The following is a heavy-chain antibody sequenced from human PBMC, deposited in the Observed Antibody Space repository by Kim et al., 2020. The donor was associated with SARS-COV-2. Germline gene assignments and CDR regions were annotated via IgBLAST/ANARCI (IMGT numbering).Heavy chain of an antibody. Sequence: GGSLRLSCAASEFTFSNYWMSWVRQTPGKGLEWVANINKDGNEEYYVDSVKGRFTISRDNAKNSLFLQMNSLRAEATALYYCVRQDYYDSSGYYSYGLDVWGQGTTVTVSS. CDR3: VRQDYYDSSGYYSYGLDV. CDR2: INKDGNEE. D-gene: IGHD3-22*01. V-gene: IGHV3-7*01. CDR1: EFTFSNYW. J-gene: IGHJ6*02.